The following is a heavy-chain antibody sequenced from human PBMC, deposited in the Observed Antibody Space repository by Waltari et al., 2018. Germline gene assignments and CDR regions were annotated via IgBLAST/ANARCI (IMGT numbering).Heavy chain of an antibody. CDR2: MYHSGSA. J-gene: IGHJ5*02. D-gene: IGHD3-10*01. CDR1: GGSISSDNW. Sequence: QVQLEESGPGLVKPSGTLSLTCDVSGGSISSDNWWSWVRQPPGKGLEWIGEMYHSGSANYNPSLKSRVTISVDKSKNQFSLKVVPVTAADTAVYYCARDPRTYASGEGCFDPLGPGNPGHRLL. V-gene: IGHV4-4*02. CDR3: ARDPRTYASGEGCFDP.